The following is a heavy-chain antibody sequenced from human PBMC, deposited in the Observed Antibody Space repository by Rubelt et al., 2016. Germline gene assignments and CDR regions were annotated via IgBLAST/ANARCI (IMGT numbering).Heavy chain of an antibody. CDR3: AKDLNANWRSSGWPIDQ. V-gene: IGHV3-53*01. Sequence: EVQLVESGGGLVKPGGSLRLSCAASGFTVSNNYINWVRQAPGKGLEWVSVIYAGGGTYYADSVKGRFTISRDNSKNTLYLQMNSLRDEDTAVDYCAKDLNANWRSSGWPIDQWGQGSLVTVSS. CDR1: GFTVSNNY. CDR2: IYAGGGT. D-gene: IGHD6-19*01. J-gene: IGHJ4*02.